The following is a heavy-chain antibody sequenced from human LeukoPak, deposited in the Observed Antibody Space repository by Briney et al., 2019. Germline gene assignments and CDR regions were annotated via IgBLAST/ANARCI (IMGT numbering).Heavy chain of an antibody. V-gene: IGHV4-59*01. Sequence: SETLSLTCTVSGGSISSYYWSWIRQPPGKGLEWIGYIYYSGSTNYNPSLKSRVTISVDTSKNQFSLKLSSVTAADTAVYYCARAKSSRIAARPGIFDYWGQGTLATVSS. D-gene: IGHD6-6*01. J-gene: IGHJ4*02. CDR1: GGSISSYY. CDR3: ARAKSSRIAARPGIFDY. CDR2: IYYSGST.